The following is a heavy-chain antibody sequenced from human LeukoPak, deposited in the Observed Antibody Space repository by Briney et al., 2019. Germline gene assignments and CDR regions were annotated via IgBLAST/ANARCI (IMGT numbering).Heavy chain of an antibody. CDR1: GGSISGIY. V-gene: IGHV4-4*07. Sequence: SETLSLTCTVYGGSISGIYWSWIRQPAGKGLEWIGRVYNTGSTNYNPSLKSRVTMSVDTSKNQFSLRLSSVTAADTAVYYCARDEISSDCHAFDIWGQGTMVTVSS. J-gene: IGHJ3*02. CDR3: ARDEISSDCHAFDI. D-gene: IGHD2-21*01. CDR2: VYNTGST.